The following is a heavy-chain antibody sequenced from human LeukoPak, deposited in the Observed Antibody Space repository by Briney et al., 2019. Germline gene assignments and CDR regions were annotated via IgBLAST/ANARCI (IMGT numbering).Heavy chain of an antibody. CDR2: FDPEDGET. J-gene: IGHJ6*02. Sequence: ASVKVSCKVSGYTLTELSMHWVRQAPGKGLEWMGGFDPEDGETIYAQKFQGRVTMTEDTSTDTAYMELSSLRPEDTAVYYCATPYYYYYGMDVWGQGTTVTVSS. CDR3: ATPYYYYYGMDV. V-gene: IGHV1-24*01. CDR1: GYTLTELS.